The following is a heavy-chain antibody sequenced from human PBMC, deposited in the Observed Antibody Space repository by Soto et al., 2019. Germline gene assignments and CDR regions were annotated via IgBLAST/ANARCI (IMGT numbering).Heavy chain of an antibody. CDR1: GFTFSSYG. V-gene: IGHV3-33*01. D-gene: IGHD6-19*01. CDR3: ARDPFIAVAAPGARYFDY. CDR2: IWYDGSNK. Sequence: PGGSLRLSCAASGFTFSSYGMHWVRQAPGKGLEWVAVIWYDGSNKYYADSVKGRFTISRDNSKNTLYLQMNSLRAEDTAVYYWARDPFIAVAAPGARYFDYWGQGTLVTVSS. J-gene: IGHJ4*02.